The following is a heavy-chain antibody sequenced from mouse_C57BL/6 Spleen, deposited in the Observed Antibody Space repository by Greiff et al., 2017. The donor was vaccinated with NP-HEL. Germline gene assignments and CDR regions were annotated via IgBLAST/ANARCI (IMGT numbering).Heavy chain of an antibody. CDR2: IYPRSGNT. CDR3: ARSPHYYGIIYDY. V-gene: IGHV1-81*01. J-gene: IGHJ2*01. D-gene: IGHD1-1*01. CDR1: GYTFTSYG. Sequence: QVQLQQSGAELARPGASVKLSCKASGYTFTSYGISWVKQRTGQGLEWIGEIYPRSGNTYYNEKFKGKATLTADKSSSTAYMELRSLTSEDSVVYFCARSPHYYGIIYDYWGQGTTLTVSS.